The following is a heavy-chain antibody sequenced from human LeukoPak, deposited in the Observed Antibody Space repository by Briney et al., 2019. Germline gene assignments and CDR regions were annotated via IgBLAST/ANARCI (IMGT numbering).Heavy chain of an antibody. CDR1: GFTFSSYW. CDR3: ASLDIVVVVAAIDY. J-gene: IGHJ4*02. CDR2: INTDGSST. D-gene: IGHD2-15*01. V-gene: IGHV3-74*01. Sequence: GGSLRLSCAASGFTFSSYWMHWVRQAPGKGLVWVSRINTDGSSTSYADSVKGRFTISRDNAKNTLYLQMNSLRAEDTAVYYCASLDIVVVVAAIDYWGQGTLVTVSS.